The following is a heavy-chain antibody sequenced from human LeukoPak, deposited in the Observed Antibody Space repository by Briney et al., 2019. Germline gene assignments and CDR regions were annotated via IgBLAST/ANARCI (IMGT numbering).Heavy chain of an antibody. CDR3: ARGIYGGNSYFDY. D-gene: IGHD4-23*01. CDR2: ISYDGSNK. Sequence: GGSLRLSCAASGFTFSSYAMHWVRQAPGKGLEWVAVISYDGSNKYYADSVEGRFTISRDNSKNTLYLQMNSLRAEDTAVYYCARGIYGGNSYFDYWGQGTLVTVSS. J-gene: IGHJ4*02. V-gene: IGHV3-30-3*01. CDR1: GFTFSSYA.